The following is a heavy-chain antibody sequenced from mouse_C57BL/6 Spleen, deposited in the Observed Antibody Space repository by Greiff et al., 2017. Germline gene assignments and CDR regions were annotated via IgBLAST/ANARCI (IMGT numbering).Heavy chain of an antibody. CDR3: ARDTYGNYYAMDY. V-gene: IGHV1-82*01. CDR2: IYPGDGDT. J-gene: IGHJ4*01. D-gene: IGHD2-12*01. Sequence: VKLMESGPELVKPGASVKISCKASGYAFSSSWMNWVKQRPGKGLEWIGRIYPGDGDTNYNGKFKGKATLTADKSSSTAYMQLSSLTSEDSAVYFCARDTYGNYYAMDYWGQGTSVTVSS. CDR1: GYAFSSSW.